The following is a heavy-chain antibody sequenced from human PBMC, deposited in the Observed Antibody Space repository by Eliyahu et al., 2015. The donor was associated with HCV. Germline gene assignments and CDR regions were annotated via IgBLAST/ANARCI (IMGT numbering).Heavy chain of an antibody. J-gene: IGHJ5*02. Sequence: QLQLQESGPGLVKPSETLSLTCTVSGGSISSSSYYWGWIRQPPGKGLEWIGSIYYSGSTYXNPSLXSRVTISVDTSKNQFSLKLSSVTAADTAVYYCARDRGDIVVAVGWFDPWGQGTLVTVSS. CDR3: ARDRGDIVVAVGWFDP. D-gene: IGHD2-2*01. V-gene: IGHV4-39*07. CDR1: GGSISSSSYY. CDR2: IYYSGST.